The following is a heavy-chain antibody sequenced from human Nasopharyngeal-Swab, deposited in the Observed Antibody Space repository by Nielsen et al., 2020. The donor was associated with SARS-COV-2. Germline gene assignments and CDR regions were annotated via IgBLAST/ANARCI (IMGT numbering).Heavy chain of an antibody. CDR1: GFTFSSYS. CDR3: ARGFGNSYGYYGMDV. CDR2: ISSSSSTI. Sequence: GESLKISCAASGFTFSSYSMNWVRQAPGKGLEWVSYISSSSSTIYYADSVKGRFTISRDNAKNSLYLQMNSLGAEDTAVYYCARGFGNSYGYYGMDVWGQGTTVTVSS. V-gene: IGHV3-48*04. J-gene: IGHJ6*02. D-gene: IGHD5-18*01.